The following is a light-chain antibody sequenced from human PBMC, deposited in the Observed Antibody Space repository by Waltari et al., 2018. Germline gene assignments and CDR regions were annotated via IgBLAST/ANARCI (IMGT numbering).Light chain of an antibody. V-gene: IGLV1-47*01. CDR1: STNIGSNY. CDR2: RNN. J-gene: IGLJ2*01. Sequence: QSVLTQPPSASGPPGQRVTISCSGGSTNIGSNYVYWYQHLPGTAPQVLIYRNNQRPSGVPDRFSGSKSGTSASLAISGLRSEDEADYYCAAWDDSLSGPVFGGGTKVTAL. CDR3: AAWDDSLSGPV.